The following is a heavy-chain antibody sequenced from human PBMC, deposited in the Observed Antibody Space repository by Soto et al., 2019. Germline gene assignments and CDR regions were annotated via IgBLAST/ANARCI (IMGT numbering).Heavy chain of an antibody. CDR2: IYPGDSDT. J-gene: IGHJ4*02. D-gene: IGHD3-22*01. CDR3: ASLGGYPYYHSNSRYDY. CDR1: GYSFTNYW. V-gene: IGHV5-51*01. Sequence: GESLKISCKASGYSFTNYWIGWVRQMPGKGLEWMGIIYPGDSDTRYSPSFQGQVTISADKSITTAYLQWSSLKASDTAIYYCASLGGYPYYHSNSRYDYWGQGTLVTVSS.